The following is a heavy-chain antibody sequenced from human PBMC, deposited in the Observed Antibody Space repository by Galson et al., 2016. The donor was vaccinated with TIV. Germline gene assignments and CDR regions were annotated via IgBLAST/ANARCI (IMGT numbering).Heavy chain of an antibody. D-gene: IGHD3-22*01. V-gene: IGHV1-69*13. J-gene: IGHJ4*02. CDR3: AGTDTLKIYYDSSGYYPF. CDR2: IISIFRTT. CDR1: ANTFISYA. Sequence: SVKVSCKASANTFISYAITWVRQAPGQGLEWMGGIISIFRTTQYAQKFQGRVTITADESMSTAYMELSSLRSDDTAVYYCAGTDTLKIYYDSSGYYPFWGQGTLVTVSS.